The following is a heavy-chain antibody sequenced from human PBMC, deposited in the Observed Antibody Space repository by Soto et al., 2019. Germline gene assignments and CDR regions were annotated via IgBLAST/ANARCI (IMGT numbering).Heavy chain of an antibody. CDR1: GFTFSTYS. CDR2: ITSSSSTI. J-gene: IGHJ5*02. Sequence: GGSLRLSCAASGFTFSTYSMNWVRQAPGKGLEWIAYITSSSSTIFYAGSVKGRFTISRDNAKNSLYLQMNSLRDEDTCVYYCARDNGIEGSFDPWGQGTLVTVSS. V-gene: IGHV3-48*02. CDR3: ARDNGIEGSFDP.